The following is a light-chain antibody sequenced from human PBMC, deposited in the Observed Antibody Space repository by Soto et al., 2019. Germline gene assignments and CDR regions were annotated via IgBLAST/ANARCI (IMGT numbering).Light chain of an antibody. V-gene: IGKV3-20*01. CDR3: QLYGSSPLT. J-gene: IGKJ4*02. CDR2: GAS. CDR1: QSVSSSY. Sequence: EIVLTQSPGTLSLSPGERATLSCRASQSVSSSYLAWYQQKPGQAPRLLIYGASSRATGIPDRFSGSRSGTDFTLTISRLEPEDFAVYYCQLYGSSPLTFGGGTKVEIK.